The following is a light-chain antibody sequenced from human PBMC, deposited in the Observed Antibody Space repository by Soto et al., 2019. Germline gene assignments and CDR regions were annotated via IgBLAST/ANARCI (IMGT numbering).Light chain of an antibody. CDR1: ISTVGGFNV. CDR3: CSYVGATTYV. Sequence: QSLLRQPASVSGSPGQSIPISCTGTISTVGGFNVVSWYQQHPGKAPKVIIYEGIKRPSGVSNRFSGSNSGSTASLTISGPQAEDQADYYCCSYVGATTYVFGTGTKVTVL. CDR2: EGI. J-gene: IGLJ1*01. V-gene: IGLV2-23*01.